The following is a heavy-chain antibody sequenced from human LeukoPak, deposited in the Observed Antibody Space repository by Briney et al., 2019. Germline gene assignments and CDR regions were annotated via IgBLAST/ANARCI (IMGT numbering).Heavy chain of an antibody. Sequence: SETLPLTCTVSGGSISSYYWSWIRQPPGKGLEWIGCIYYSGSTNYNPPLKSRVTISVDTSKNQFSLKLSSVTAADTAVYYCAGEWNGMGVWGQGTTVTVSS. CDR1: GGSISSYY. CDR3: AGEWNGMGV. CDR2: IYYSGST. V-gene: IGHV4-59*01. D-gene: IGHD5-12*01. J-gene: IGHJ6*02.